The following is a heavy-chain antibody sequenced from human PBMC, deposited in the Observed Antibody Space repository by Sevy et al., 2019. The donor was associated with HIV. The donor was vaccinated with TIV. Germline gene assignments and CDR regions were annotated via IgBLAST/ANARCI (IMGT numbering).Heavy chain of an antibody. CDR1: GFTLSSYS. CDR3: AGAENYYGGRNFDS. J-gene: IGHJ4*02. V-gene: IGHV3-48*02. Sequence: GGSLRLSCAVSGFTLSSYSMNWVRQAPGKGLEWVSYISSSSSSIYYADSVKGRFTISRDNAKNSLYLQMNSLRDEDTAVYYYAGAENYYGGRNFDSWGQGTLVTVSS. D-gene: IGHD4-17*01. CDR2: ISSSSSSI.